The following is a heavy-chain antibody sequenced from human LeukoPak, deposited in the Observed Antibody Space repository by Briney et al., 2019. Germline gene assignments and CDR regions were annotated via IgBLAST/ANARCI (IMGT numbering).Heavy chain of an antibody. D-gene: IGHD5-18*01. CDR1: GFTFSSYA. Sequence: PGGSVRLSCVASGFTFSSYAMSWVRQAPGKGLEWASAISGSGGGTYYADSVKGRFTISRDNSKNTLYLQMNSLRAEDTAVYYCAKNPEYTYANYWGQGTLVTVSS. J-gene: IGHJ4*02. V-gene: IGHV3-23*01. CDR3: AKNPEYTYANY. CDR2: ISGSGGGT.